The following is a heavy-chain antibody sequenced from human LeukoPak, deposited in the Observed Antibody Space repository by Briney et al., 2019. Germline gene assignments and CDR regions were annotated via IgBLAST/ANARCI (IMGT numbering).Heavy chain of an antibody. CDR3: AREAEMATMNYYYYGMDV. Sequence: PGGSLRLSCAASGFTFSDYYMSWIRQAPGKGLEWVSYISSSGSTIYYADSVKGRFTISRDNAKNSLYLQMNSLRAEDTAVYYCAREAEMATMNYYYYGMDVWGQGTTVTVSS. CDR1: GFTFSDYY. D-gene: IGHD5-24*01. V-gene: IGHV3-11*01. J-gene: IGHJ6*02. CDR2: ISSSGSTI.